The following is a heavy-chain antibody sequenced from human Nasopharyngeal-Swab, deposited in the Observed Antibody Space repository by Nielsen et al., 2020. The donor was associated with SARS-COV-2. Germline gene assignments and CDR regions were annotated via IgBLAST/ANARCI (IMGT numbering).Heavy chain of an antibody. CDR3: ARAPHYTSGWYQFDT. J-gene: IGHJ5*02. V-gene: IGHV4-59*01. CDR1: GGSISSFY. D-gene: IGHD6-19*01. Sequence: SDTLSLTCTVSGGSISSFYWTWMRQPPGKGLEWIGYVYYTWSTRYNPSLKSRLTISVDTSKNQFSLKLTYMTAADTAVYFCARAPHYTSGWYQFDTWGQGTLVSVSS. CDR2: VYYTWST.